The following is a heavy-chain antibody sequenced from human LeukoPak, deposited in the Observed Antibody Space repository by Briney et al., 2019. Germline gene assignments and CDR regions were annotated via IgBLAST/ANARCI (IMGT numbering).Heavy chain of an antibody. J-gene: IGHJ6*02. CDR1: GFTFSSYG. CDR3: AKDSYSSSWYFYYGMDV. D-gene: IGHD6-13*01. CDR2: IRNDGSTK. Sequence: GGSLRLSCAASGFTFSSYGMHWVRQAPGKGLEWVAFIRNDGSTKFYADSVKGRFTISRDNSKNTLYLQMNSLRAKDTAVYYCAKDSYSSSWYFYYGMDVWGQGTTVTVSS. V-gene: IGHV3-30*02.